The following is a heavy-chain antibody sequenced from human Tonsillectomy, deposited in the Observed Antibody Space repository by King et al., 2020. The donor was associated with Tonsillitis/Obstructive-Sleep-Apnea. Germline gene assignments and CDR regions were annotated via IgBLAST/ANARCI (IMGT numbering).Heavy chain of an antibody. J-gene: IGHJ3*02. D-gene: IGHD3-9*01. V-gene: IGHV4-59*08. CDR1: GVSISSYY. Sequence: VQLQESGPGLVKPSETLSLTCTVSGVSISSYYWSWIRQPPGKGLEWIGYIYYSGSTNYNASLKSRVTISVDTSKNQFTLKLSSVTAADTAVYYCASAYYDILTGYLDDAFDIWGQGTMVTVSS. CDR2: IYYSGST. CDR3: ASAYYDILTGYLDDAFDI.